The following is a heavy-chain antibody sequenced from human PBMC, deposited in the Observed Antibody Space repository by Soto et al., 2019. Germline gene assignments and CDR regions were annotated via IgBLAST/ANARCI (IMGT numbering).Heavy chain of an antibody. Sequence: QVQLQESGPGLVKPSETLSLTCTVSGDSISSYYWSWIRQPPGKGLEWIGYIYYSGTTNYNPSLKRRVTISVDTSKNQFSLKLNSVTAADTAVYYCARDHTYYDILTGYYNWFDPWGQGTLVTVSS. CDR2: IYYSGTT. V-gene: IGHV4-59*01. J-gene: IGHJ5*02. CDR1: GDSISSYY. CDR3: ARDHTYYDILTGYYNWFDP. D-gene: IGHD3-9*01.